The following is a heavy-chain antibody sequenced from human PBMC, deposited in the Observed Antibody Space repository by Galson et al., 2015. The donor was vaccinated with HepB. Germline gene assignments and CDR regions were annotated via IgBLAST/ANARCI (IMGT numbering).Heavy chain of an antibody. V-gene: IGHV3-23*01. CDR3: AKDGEQWFGELSDWFDP. CDR1: GFTFSSYA. CDR2: ISGSGGST. J-gene: IGHJ5*02. D-gene: IGHD3-10*01. Sequence: SLRLSCAASGFTFSSYAMSWVRQAPGKGLEWVSAISGSGGSTYYADSVKGRFTISRDNSKNTLYLQMNSLRAEDTAVYYCAKDGEQWFGELSDWFDPWGQGTLVTVSS.